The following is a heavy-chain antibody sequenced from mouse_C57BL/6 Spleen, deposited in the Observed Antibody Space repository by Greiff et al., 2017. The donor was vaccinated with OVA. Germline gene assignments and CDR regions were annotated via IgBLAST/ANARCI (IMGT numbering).Heavy chain of an antibody. J-gene: IGHJ1*03. CDR3: ARDRGPPRYWYFDV. Sequence: EVKLMESGPGLVKPSQSLSLTCSVTGYSITSGYYWNWIRQFPGNKLEWMGYISYDGSNNYNPSLKNRISITRDTSKNQFFLKLNSVTTEDTATYYCARDRGPPRYWYFDVWGTGTTVTVSS. V-gene: IGHV3-6*01. CDR2: ISYDGSN. CDR1: GYSITSGYY. D-gene: IGHD3-3*01.